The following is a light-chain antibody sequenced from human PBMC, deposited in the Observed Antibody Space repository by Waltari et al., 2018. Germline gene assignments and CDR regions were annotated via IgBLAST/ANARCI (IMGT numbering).Light chain of an antibody. CDR1: TSDVGAYDY. V-gene: IGLV2-11*01. Sequence: QSALTQPRSVSGSPGQSLTISCTGTTSDVGAYDYVSWFQQHPGKAPKLLIYAVTKRPPGVPDRFSGSKSGNTASLTISGLQPEDEADYYCCPYAGSFSYAFGPGTTVVVL. CDR2: AVT. J-gene: IGLJ1*01. CDR3: CPYAGSFSYA.